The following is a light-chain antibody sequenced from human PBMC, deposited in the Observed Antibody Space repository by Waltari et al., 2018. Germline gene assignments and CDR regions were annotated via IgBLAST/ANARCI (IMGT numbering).Light chain of an antibody. CDR1: SGHSSYA. CDR3: QTWGTGPVV. V-gene: IGLV4-69*01. CDR2: LNSDGSH. Sequence: QLVLTQSPSASASLGASVKLTCTLSSGHSSYAIAWHQQKPEKGPRYLMKLNSDGSHSKGDGIPDRFSGSSSGAERYLTISSLQSEDEADYYCQTWGTGPVVFGGGTKLTVL. J-gene: IGLJ2*01.